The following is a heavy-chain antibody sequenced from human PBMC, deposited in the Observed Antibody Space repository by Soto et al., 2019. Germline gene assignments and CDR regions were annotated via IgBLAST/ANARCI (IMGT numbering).Heavy chain of an antibody. CDR3: ARDTGGSYDY. CDR1: GFAFDDYY. Sequence: EGQLVQSGGGLVQPGGSLRLSCTASGFAFDDYYMDWVRQVPGKGLEWIGRTRDKPNTYAAEYVASVKGRFTISRDASKDSMYLQMNTVKTADTAVYYCARDTGGSYDYWGQGALVIGSS. D-gene: IGHD1-26*01. J-gene: IGHJ4*02. CDR2: TRDKPNTYAA. V-gene: IGHV3-72*01.